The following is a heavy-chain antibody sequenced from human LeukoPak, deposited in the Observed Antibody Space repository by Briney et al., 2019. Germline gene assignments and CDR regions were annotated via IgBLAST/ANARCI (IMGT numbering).Heavy chain of an antibody. Sequence: PSETLSLTCTVSGGSISSYYWSWIRQPPGKGLEWIGYIYYSGSTYYNPSLKSRVTISVDTSKNQFSLKLSSVTAADTAVYYCARHGTTVVTPPGFWGQGTLVTVSS. CDR3: ARHGTTVVTPPGF. J-gene: IGHJ4*02. CDR1: GGSISSYY. D-gene: IGHD4-23*01. CDR2: IYYSGST. V-gene: IGHV4-59*08.